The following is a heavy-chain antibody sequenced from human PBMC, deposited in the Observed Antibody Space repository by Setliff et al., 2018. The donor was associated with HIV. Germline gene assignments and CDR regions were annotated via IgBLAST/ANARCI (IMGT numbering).Heavy chain of an antibody. J-gene: IGHJ6*03. CDR2: INPFGGTT. CDR3: ARQSGDYTVTTYYMDV. D-gene: IGHD4-17*01. Sequence: GASVKVSCKASASRYSFTAYNMHWVRQAPGQGLEWMGIINPFGGTTTYAQKFQGRVAMTRDTSTSTVYMELTNLRSEDTAVYYCARQSGDYTVTTYYMDVWGKGTTVTVSS. CDR1: ASRYSFTAYN. V-gene: IGHV1-46*01.